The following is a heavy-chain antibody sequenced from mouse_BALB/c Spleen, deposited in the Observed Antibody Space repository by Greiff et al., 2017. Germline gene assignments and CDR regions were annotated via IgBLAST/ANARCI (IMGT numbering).Heavy chain of an antibody. CDR2: IWGDGST. D-gene: IGHD1-1*01. Sequence: QEQLKQSGPGLVAPSQSLSITCTVSGFSLTGYGVNWVRQPPGKGLEWLGMIWGDGSTDYNSALKSRLSISKDNSKSQVFLKMNSLQTDDTARYYCARPYYYGSSHYAMDYWGQGTSVTVSS. CDR3: ARPYYYGSSHYAMDY. CDR1: GFSLTGYG. J-gene: IGHJ4*01. V-gene: IGHV2-6-7*01.